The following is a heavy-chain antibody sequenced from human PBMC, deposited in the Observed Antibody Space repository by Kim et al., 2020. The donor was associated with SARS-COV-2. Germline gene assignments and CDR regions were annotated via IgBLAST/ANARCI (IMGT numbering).Heavy chain of an antibody. CDR2: ISSSSSYI. CDR3: ARDIIAAYPPPANYYYYYGMDV. D-gene: IGHD1-20*01. V-gene: IGHV3-21*01. J-gene: IGHJ6*02. Sequence: GGSLRLSCAASGFTFSSYSMNWVRQAPGKGLEWVSSISSSSSYIYYADSVKGRFTISRDNAKNSLYLQMNSLRAEDTAVYYCARDIIAAYPPPANYYYYYGMDVWGQGTTVTVSS. CDR1: GFTFSSYS.